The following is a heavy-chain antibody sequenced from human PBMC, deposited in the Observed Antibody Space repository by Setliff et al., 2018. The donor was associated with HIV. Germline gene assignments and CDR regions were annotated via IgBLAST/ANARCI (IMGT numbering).Heavy chain of an antibody. CDR1: DVTPSNYA. Sequence: ASVKVSCKVSDVTPSNYALNWVRQAPGQGLEWMGAIIPVFATANYAQKFQGRVTLPADESTLTAYMELSSLTSEDTAVYFWARGTGSYSYFDSWGRGTLVTVSS. CDR3: ARGTGSYSYFDS. J-gene: IGHJ4*02. CDR2: IIPVFATA. D-gene: IGHD1-26*01. V-gene: IGHV1-69*13.